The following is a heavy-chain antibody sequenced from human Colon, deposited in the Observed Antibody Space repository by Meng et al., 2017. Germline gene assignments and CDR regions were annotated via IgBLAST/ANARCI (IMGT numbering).Heavy chain of an antibody. CDR2: ISWNSGRI. CDR1: GFTFNDYA. CDR3: AKDGSGGALLSNFDH. Sequence: GGSLRLSCAASGFTFNDYAMHWVRQAPGKGMEWVSGISWNSGRIAYADSVKGRFTISRDNAKNSLYLQMNSLRVEDTAIYYCAKDGSGGALLSNFDHWGQGTLVTVSS. V-gene: IGHV3-9*01. J-gene: IGHJ4*02. D-gene: IGHD3-3*01.